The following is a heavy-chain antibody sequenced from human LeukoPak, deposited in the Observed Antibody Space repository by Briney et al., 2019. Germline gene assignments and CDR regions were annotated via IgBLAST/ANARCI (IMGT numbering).Heavy chain of an antibody. D-gene: IGHD3-3*01. CDR2: IYHSGST. CDR1: GGSISSGGYS. CDR3: ARGGGSIFGVVHFYGMDV. Sequence: SQTLSLTCAVSGGSISSGGYSWSWIRQPPGKGLEWIGYIYHSGSTYYNPSLKSRVTISVDKSKNQFSLKLSSVTAADTAVYYCARGGGSIFGVVHFYGMDVWGQGTTVTVSS. V-gene: IGHV4-30-2*01. J-gene: IGHJ6*02.